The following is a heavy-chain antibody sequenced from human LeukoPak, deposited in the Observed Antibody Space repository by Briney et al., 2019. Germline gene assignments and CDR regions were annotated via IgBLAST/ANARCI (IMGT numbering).Heavy chain of an antibody. J-gene: IGHJ4*02. CDR1: GGSISSGDYY. V-gene: IGHV4-30-4*01. CDR3: ARLKVDANNYFDY. Sequence: SETLSLTCTVSGGSISSGDYYWSWIRQPPGKGLEWIGYIYYRGSSYFSPSLKSRVTISVDTSKNQFSLKLSSVTAADTALYYCARLKVDANNYFDYWGQGTLVTVSS. CDR2: IYYRGSS. D-gene: IGHD1-26*01.